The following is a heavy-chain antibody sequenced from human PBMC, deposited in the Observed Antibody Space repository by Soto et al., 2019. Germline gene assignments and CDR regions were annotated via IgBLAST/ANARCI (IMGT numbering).Heavy chain of an antibody. D-gene: IGHD6-6*01. CDR3: ARGPLWQLGPFDL. Sequence: QVQLVQSGAEVKKPGASVKVSCKASGYTFTSYHISWVRQAPGQGLEWMGRINTHNGDTNYAQKPQGRVTMTTDTSPRTSYMELRSLRSDDTAVYFCARGPLWQLGPFDLWGRGTLVTVSS. V-gene: IGHV1-18*01. CDR2: INTHNGDT. J-gene: IGHJ2*01. CDR1: GYTFTSYH.